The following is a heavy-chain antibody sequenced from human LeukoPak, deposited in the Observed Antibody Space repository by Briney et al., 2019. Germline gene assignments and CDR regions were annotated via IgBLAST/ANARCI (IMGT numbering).Heavy chain of an antibody. D-gene: IGHD5-18*01. V-gene: IGHV3-21*01. CDR1: GFTFSSYS. CDR2: ISSSSSYI. Sequence: PGGSLRLSCAASGFTFSSYSMNWVRQAPGKGLEWVSSISSSSSYIYYADSVKGRFTISRDNAKNSLYLQMNSLRAEDTAVYYCAMGIRYSYGSMNYWGQGTLVTVSS. CDR3: AMGIRYSYGSMNY. J-gene: IGHJ4*02.